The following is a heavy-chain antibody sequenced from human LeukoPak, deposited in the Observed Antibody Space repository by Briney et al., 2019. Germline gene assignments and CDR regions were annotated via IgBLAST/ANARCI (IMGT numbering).Heavy chain of an antibody. CDR1: GFTFSSYW. CDR2: IKEDASER. D-gene: IGHD1-1*01. CDR3: ATPTAGTWHFDY. J-gene: IGHJ4*02. Sequence: GSLRLSCAASGFTFSSYWMTWVRQAPGKGLEWVANIKEDASERYYVDSVKGRFTIFRDNAKNSLYLQMNSLRAEDTAVYYCATPTAGTWHFDYWGQGTLVTVSS. V-gene: IGHV3-7*01.